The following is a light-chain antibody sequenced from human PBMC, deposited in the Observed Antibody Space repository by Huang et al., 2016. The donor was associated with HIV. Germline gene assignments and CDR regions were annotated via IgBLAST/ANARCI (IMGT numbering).Light chain of an antibody. J-gene: IGKJ2*01. Sequence: DIQMTQSPSTLSASVGDRVTITCRASQGISDWLAWYQQKPGKAPKLLIYKASNLEYGVPARFSGSGSVTEFTLTISSLQPDDFATYYCQQYDNFSTFAQGTKLEIQ. CDR1: QGISDW. CDR3: QQYDNFST. CDR2: KAS. V-gene: IGKV1-5*03.